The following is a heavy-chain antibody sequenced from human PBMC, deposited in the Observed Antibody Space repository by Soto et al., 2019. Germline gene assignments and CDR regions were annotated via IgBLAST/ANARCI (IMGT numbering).Heavy chain of an antibody. J-gene: IGHJ5*02. V-gene: IGHV1-3*01. CDR1: GYTFTSYA. Sequence: GASVKVSCKASGYTFTSYAMHWVRQAPGQRLEWMGWINAGNGNTKYSQKFQGRVTITRDTSASTAYMELSSLRSEDTAVYYCARVTTLGYNWFDPWGQGTLVTVSS. D-gene: IGHD4-4*01. CDR3: ARVTTLGYNWFDP. CDR2: INAGNGNT.